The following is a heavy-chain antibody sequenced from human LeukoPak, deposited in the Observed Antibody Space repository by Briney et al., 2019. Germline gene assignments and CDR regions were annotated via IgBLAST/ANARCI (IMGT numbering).Heavy chain of an antibody. D-gene: IGHD1-1*01. CDR2: INPNSGGT. V-gene: IGHV1-2*06. J-gene: IGHJ6*02. CDR1: GYTFTGYY. Sequence: GASVKVSCKASGYTFTGYYMHWVRQAPGQGLEWMGRINPNSGGTNYAQKFQGRVTMTRDTSISTAYMELSRLRSDDTAVYYCARDGLERRSSYDYAMDVWGQGTTVTVSS. CDR3: ARDGLERRSSYDYAMDV.